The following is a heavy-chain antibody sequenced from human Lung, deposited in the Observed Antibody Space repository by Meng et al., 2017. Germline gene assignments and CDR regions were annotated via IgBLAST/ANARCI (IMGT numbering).Heavy chain of an antibody. CDR3: ARGPTTMAHDFDY. CDR2: IKHSGST. D-gene: IGHD4-11*01. CDR1: GGSFSDYY. V-gene: IGHV4-34*01. J-gene: IGHJ4*02. Sequence: VRLQHRGAGLLKPSQPLSRTCVVSGGSFSDYYWSWIRQPPGKGLEWIGEIKHSGSTHYNPSLESRATISVDTSQNNLSLKLSSVTAADSAVYYCARGPTTMAHDFDYWGQGTLVTVSS.